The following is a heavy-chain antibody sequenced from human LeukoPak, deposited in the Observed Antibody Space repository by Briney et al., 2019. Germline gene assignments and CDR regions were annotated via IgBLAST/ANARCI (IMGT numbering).Heavy chain of an antibody. J-gene: IGHJ4*02. Sequence: SGALSLTCTISGGSVSDYYWSWIRQSPGKGLEWIGYIYYTGSTSYSPSLKSRVTISADTSQNQFSLKLSSVTAADTAVYYCASRKLGNDYWGQGTLVTVSS. CDR2: IYYTGST. D-gene: IGHD7-27*01. CDR3: ASRKLGNDY. V-gene: IGHV4-59*02. CDR1: GGSVSDYY.